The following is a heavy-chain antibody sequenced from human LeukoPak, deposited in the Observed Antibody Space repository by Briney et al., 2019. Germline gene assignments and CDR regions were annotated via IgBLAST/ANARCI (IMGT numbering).Heavy chain of an antibody. D-gene: IGHD6-13*01. CDR2: IYYSGST. CDR3: ARIGGSSSWYGRIV. Sequence: SETLSLTCTVSGGSISSYYWSWIRQPPGKGLEWIGYIYYSGSTNYNPSLKSRVTISVDTSKNQFSLKLSSVTAADTAVYYCARIGGSSSWYGRIVWGQGTLVTVSS. V-gene: IGHV4-59*01. CDR1: GGSISSYY. J-gene: IGHJ4*02.